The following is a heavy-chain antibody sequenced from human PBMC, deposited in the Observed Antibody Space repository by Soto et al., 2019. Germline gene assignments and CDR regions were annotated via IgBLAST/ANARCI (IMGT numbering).Heavy chain of an antibody. J-gene: IGHJ4*02. Sequence: QVQLVESGGGVVQPGRSLRLSCAASGFTFSSYGMHWVRQAPGKGLEWVAVISYDGSNKYYADSVKGRFTISRDNSKNTLYLQMNSLGAEDTAVYYCAKDGYWGQGTLVTVSS. CDR1: GFTFSSYG. CDR3: AKDGY. V-gene: IGHV3-30*18. CDR2: ISYDGSNK.